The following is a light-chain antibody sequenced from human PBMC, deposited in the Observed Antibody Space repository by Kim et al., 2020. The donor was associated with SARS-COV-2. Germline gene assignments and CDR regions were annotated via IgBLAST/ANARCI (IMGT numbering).Light chain of an antibody. Sequence: YELTQPSSVSVSPGQTASITCSGDKLGDKYACWYQQKPGQSPVLVIYQDSKRPSGIPERFSGSNSGNTATLTISGTQAMDEADYYCQAWDSSNVVFGGG. V-gene: IGLV3-1*01. CDR3: QAWDSSNVV. J-gene: IGLJ2*01. CDR1: KLGDKY. CDR2: QDS.